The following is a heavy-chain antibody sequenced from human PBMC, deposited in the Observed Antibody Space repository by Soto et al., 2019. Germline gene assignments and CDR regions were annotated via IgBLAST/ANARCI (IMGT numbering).Heavy chain of an antibody. CDR3: AIGMPTVTSLDY. V-gene: IGHV4-30-2*01. D-gene: IGHD4-4*01. CDR1: GGSISSGGYS. CDR2: IYHSGST. J-gene: IGHJ4*02. Sequence: PSETLSLTCAVSGGSISSGGYSWSWIRQPPGKGLEWIGYIYHSGSTYYNPSLKSRVTISVDRSKNQFSLKLSSVTAADTAVYYCAIGMPTVTSLDYWGQGTLVTVSS.